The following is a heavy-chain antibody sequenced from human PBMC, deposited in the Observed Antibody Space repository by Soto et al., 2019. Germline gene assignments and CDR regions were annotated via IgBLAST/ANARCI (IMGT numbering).Heavy chain of an antibody. J-gene: IGHJ4*02. Sequence: VQLVESGGGLVQPGGSLRLSCAASGFTFSNYWMHWVRQAPGKGLVWVSRIYSDGSGTMYADSVKGRSTISRDNAKSTLYLQMNSLRAEDTAVYYCATLNSFGSDYWGRGTLVTVSS. V-gene: IGHV3-74*03. CDR3: ATLNSFGSDY. D-gene: IGHD5-18*01. CDR2: IYSDGSGT. CDR1: GFTFSNYW.